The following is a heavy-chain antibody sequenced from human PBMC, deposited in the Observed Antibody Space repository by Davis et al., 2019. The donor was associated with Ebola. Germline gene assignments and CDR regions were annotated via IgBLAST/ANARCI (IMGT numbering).Heavy chain of an antibody. J-gene: IGHJ6*02. Sequence: MPSETLSLTCAVYGGSFSGYYWSWIRQPPGKGLEWIGEINHSGSTNYNPSLKSRVTISVDTSKNQFSLKLSSVTAADTAVYYCARGGILYYDFWSGWDGMDVWGQGTTVTVSS. D-gene: IGHD3-3*01. CDR3: ARGGILYYDFWSGWDGMDV. V-gene: IGHV4-34*01. CDR1: GGSFSGYY. CDR2: INHSGST.